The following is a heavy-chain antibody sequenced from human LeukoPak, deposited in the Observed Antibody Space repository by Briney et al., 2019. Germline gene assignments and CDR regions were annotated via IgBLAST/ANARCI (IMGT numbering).Heavy chain of an antibody. J-gene: IGHJ4*02. V-gene: IGHV3-74*01. Sequence: PGGSLRLSCAASGFTFSRYWMHWVRQAPGKGLVWVSRIDSDGSSTNYADSVKGRFTISRDNAKSTLYLQMNSLRAEDTAMYYCASIAADSIDYWGQGTLVTVSS. CDR1: GFTFSRYW. CDR2: IDSDGSST. CDR3: ASIAADSIDY. D-gene: IGHD6-13*01.